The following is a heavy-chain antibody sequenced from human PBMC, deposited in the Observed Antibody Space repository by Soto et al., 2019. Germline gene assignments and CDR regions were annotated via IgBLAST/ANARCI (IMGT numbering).Heavy chain of an antibody. D-gene: IGHD1-26*01. J-gene: IGHJ6*02. Sequence: PSETLSLTCTVSGGSISSGGYYWSWIRQHPGKGLEWIGYIYYSGSTYYNPSLKSRVTISVDTSKNQFSLKLSSVTAADTAVYYCARMGSLEYGMDVWGQGTTVTVSS. CDR3: ARMGSLEYGMDV. V-gene: IGHV4-31*03. CDR2: IYYSGST. CDR1: GGSISSGGYY.